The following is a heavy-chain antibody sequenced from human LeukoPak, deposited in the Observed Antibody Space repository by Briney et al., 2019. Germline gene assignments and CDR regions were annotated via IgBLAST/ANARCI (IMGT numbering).Heavy chain of an antibody. D-gene: IGHD3-10*01. V-gene: IGHV3-23*01. CDR3: AKSRITMVRGVITNFDY. Sequence: GGSLRLSCAASGFTFSSYAMSWVRQAPGKGLEWVSAISGGGGSTYHTDSVKSRFTMSRDNSKNTLYLQMNSLRAEDTAVYYCAKSRITMVRGVITNFDYWGQGTLVTVSS. J-gene: IGHJ4*02. CDR2: ISGGGGST. CDR1: GFTFSSYA.